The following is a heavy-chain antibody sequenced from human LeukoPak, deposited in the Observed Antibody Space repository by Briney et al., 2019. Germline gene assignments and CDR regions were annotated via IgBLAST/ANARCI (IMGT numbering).Heavy chain of an antibody. J-gene: IGHJ4*02. CDR1: GGTFSSYA. CDR3: ASADSSGYYPHDY. D-gene: IGHD3-22*01. CDR2: IIPIFGTA. Sequence: SVKVSCKASGGTFSSYAISWVRQAPGQGLEWMGRIIPIFGTANYAQEFQGRVTITTDESTSTAYMELSSLRSEDTAVYYCASADSSGYYPHDYWGQGTLVTVSS. V-gene: IGHV1-69*05.